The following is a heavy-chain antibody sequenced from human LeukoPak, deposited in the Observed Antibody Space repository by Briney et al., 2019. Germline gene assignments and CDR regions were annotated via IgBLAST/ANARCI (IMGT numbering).Heavy chain of an antibody. D-gene: IGHD2-21*01. CDR2: IYSGGST. Sequence: GGSLRLSCAASGFTVSSNYMSWVRQAPGKGLEWVSVIYSGGSTYYADSVKGRITISRDTSKNTLYLQINSLRAEDTAVYYCARAYSHAFDPWSQGTLVTVSS. CDR1: GFTVSSNY. J-gene: IGHJ5*02. V-gene: IGHV3-66*01. CDR3: ARAYSHAFDP.